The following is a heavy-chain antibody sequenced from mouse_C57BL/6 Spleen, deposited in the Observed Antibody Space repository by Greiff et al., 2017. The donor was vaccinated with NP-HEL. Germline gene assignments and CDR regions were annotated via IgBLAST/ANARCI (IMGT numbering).Heavy chain of an antibody. CDR2: ISSGGSYT. CDR3: ARHKGITTSYFDY. D-gene: IGHD2-4*01. J-gene: IGHJ2*01. CDR1: GFTFSSYG. Sequence: EVKLMESGGDLVKPGGSLKLSCAASGFTFSSYGMSWVRQTPDKRLEWVATISSGGSYTYYPDSVKGRFTISRDNAKNTLYLQMSSLKSEDTAMYYCARHKGITTSYFDYWGQGTTLTVSS. V-gene: IGHV5-6*01.